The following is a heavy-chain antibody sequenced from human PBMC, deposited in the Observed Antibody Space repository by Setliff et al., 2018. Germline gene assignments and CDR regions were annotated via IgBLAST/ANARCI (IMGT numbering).Heavy chain of an antibody. CDR1: GYSFGNYG. D-gene: IGHD2-15*01. CDR3: ARVDIVVVVAAIEFDY. J-gene: IGHJ4*02. CDR2: ISAYNINT. V-gene: IGHV1-18*01. Sequence: ASVKVSCKASGYSFGNYGMSWVRQAPGQGLEWMGWISAYNINTNYAKKFQGRVTMTTDTSANIAYMELRSLRSDDTAVYFCARVDIVVVVAAIEFDYWGQGTLVTVSS.